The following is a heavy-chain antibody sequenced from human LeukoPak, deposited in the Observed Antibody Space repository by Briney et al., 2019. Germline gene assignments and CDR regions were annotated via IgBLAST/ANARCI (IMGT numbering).Heavy chain of an antibody. CDR3: AKGKVSPLRYFDWLSPDY. J-gene: IGHJ4*02. CDR2: ISYDGSNK. D-gene: IGHD3-9*01. V-gene: IGHV3-30*18. CDR1: GFSFSNYG. Sequence: PGGSLRLSCAASGFSFSNYGMHWVRQAPGKGLEWVAVISYDGSNKYYGDSVKGRFTISRDNSKDTLYLQMNSLRTEDTAVYYCAKGKVSPLRYFDWLSPDYWGQGTLVTVSS.